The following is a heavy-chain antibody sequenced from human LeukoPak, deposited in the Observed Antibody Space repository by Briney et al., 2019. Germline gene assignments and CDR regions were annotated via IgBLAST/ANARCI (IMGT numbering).Heavy chain of an antibody. CDR1: GYTFTSYS. J-gene: IGHJ4*02. V-gene: IGHV1-18*01. D-gene: IGHD6-6*01. CDR3: AKDRWRDGSSSFDN. Sequence: ASVKVSCKASGYTFTSYSINWVRQAPGQGLERMGWISTYNGNTNYAQTLQGRVTMTTDTSTSTAYMELRSLRSDDTAVYYCAKDRWRDGSSSFDNWGQGTLVTVSS. CDR2: ISTYNGNT.